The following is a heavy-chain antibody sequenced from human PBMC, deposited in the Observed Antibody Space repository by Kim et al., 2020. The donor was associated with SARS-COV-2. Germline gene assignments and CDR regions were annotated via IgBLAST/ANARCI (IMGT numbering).Heavy chain of an antibody. CDR1: GFTFSSYA. Sequence: GGSLRLSCAASGFTFSSYAMSWVRQAPGKGLEWVSAISGSGGSTYYADSVKGRFTISRDNSKNTLYLQMNSLRAEDTAVYYCAPMTTVVTGSLGYWGQGTLVTVSS. D-gene: IGHD4-17*01. J-gene: IGHJ4*02. CDR2: ISGSGGST. CDR3: APMTTVVTGSLGY. V-gene: IGHV3-23*01.